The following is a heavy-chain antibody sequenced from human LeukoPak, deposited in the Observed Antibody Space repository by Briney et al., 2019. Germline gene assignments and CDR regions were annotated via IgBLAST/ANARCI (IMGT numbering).Heavy chain of an antibody. CDR1: GFTFSGSA. CDR2: IRSKANSYAT. J-gene: IGHJ4*02. V-gene: IGHV3-73*01. CDR3: TTRITIFGVVIDY. Sequence: PGGSLRLSCAASGFTFSGSAMHWARQASGKGLEWVGRIRSKANSYATAYAASVKGRFTISRDDSKNTAYLQMNSLKTEDTAVYYCTTRITIFGVVIDYWGQGTLVTVSS. D-gene: IGHD3-3*01.